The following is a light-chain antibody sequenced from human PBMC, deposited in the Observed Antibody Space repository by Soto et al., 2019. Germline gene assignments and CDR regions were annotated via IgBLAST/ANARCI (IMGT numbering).Light chain of an antibody. J-gene: IGKJ5*01. CDR3: QQYGNSPAIT. CDR2: AAS. CDR1: QSVSASY. Sequence: EIVYTQSPATLSLSPGAGATLCCRASQSVSASYLAWYQQKPRQAHRLLIYAASSRATGIPDRFSGSGSGTDFTLTVSRLEPQDFAVYYGQQYGNSPAITFGQGTRLEI. V-gene: IGKV3-20*01.